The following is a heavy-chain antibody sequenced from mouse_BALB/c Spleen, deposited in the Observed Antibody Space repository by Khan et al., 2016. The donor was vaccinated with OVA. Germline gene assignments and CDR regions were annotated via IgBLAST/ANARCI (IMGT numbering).Heavy chain of an antibody. Sequence: EVKLLESGPGLVKPSQSLSLTCTVTGYSITSDYAWNWIRQFPGNKLEWMGYISSSGSTNYNPALKSRISITRDTSKNPFFLQLNSVTTEDTATNYCARDGSRDNYAMDYGGQGTSVTVSS. J-gene: IGHJ4*01. CDR1: GYSITSDYA. CDR2: ISSSGST. D-gene: IGHD2-3*01. V-gene: IGHV3-2*02. CDR3: ARDGSRDNYAMDY.